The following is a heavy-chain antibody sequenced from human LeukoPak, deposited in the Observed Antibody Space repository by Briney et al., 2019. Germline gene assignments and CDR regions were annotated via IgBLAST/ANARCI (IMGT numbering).Heavy chain of an antibody. V-gene: IGHV3-23*01. J-gene: IGHJ4*02. CDR3: AKDGFDYYDSSGYYYFNY. CDR2: ISGGGVAI. CDR1: GFSFTMYG. D-gene: IGHD3-22*01. Sequence: QPGRPLRLSCAASGFSFTMYGIHWVRQAPGKGLQWVSAISGGGVAIYYADSVKGRFTISRDNSKNTLYLQMNSLRAEDTAVYYCAKDGFDYYDSSGYYYFNYWGQGTLVTVSS.